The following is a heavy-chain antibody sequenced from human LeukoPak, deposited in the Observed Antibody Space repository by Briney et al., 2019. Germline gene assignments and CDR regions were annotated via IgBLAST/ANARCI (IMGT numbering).Heavy chain of an antibody. D-gene: IGHD6-19*01. V-gene: IGHV3-48*02. J-gene: IGHJ4*02. CDR2: ISSSSGDF. Sequence: GGSLRLSCAASGFTFSSYGMNWVRQAPGKGLEWVSFISSSSGDFYYADSMKGRFTISRDNAKNSLYLQMNTLTDEDTAVYYCARVLLGWTDNTCDYWGQGTLVTVSS. CDR3: ARVLLGWTDNTCDY. CDR1: GFTFSSYG.